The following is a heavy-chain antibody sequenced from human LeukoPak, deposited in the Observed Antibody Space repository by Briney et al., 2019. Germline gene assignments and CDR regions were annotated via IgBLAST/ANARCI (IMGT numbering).Heavy chain of an antibody. J-gene: IGHJ4*02. D-gene: IGHD3-9*01. CDR2: IYPRDSDT. Sequence: RESLKISCKGSGYDFPTYWIGWVRQMPGKGLEWMGIIYPRDSDTIYSPSFQGQVTISADKSISTAYLQWSSLKASDTAMYYCARLRGGYDILTGYFDYWGQGTLVTVSS. CDR1: GYDFPTYW. V-gene: IGHV5-51*01. CDR3: ARLRGGYDILTGYFDY.